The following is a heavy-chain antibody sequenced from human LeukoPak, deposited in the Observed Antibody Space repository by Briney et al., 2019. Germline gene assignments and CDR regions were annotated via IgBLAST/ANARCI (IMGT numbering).Heavy chain of an antibody. J-gene: IGHJ4*02. V-gene: IGHV3-64*01. CDR2: ISSNGGST. CDR3: ARDPYDSSGYYDY. CDR1: GFTFSSYA. Sequence: GGSLRLSCAASGFTFSSYAMHWVRQAPGKGLEYVSAISSNGGSTYYANSVKGRFTISRDNSKNTLYLQMGSLRAEDMAVYYCARDPYDSSGYYDYWGQGTLVTVSS. D-gene: IGHD3-22*01.